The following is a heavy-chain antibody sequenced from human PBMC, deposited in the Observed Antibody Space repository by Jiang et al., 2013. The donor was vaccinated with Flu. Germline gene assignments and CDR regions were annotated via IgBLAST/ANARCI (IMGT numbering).Heavy chain of an antibody. Sequence: GLVKPSETLSLTCTVSGGSISSYCWSWIRQPPGKGLEWVGYIYYSGSTNYNPSLKSRVTISVDTSKNQFSLKLSSVTAADTAVYYCASSDTRTFYDFWSGYPGIAFDIWGQGTMVTVSS. V-gene: IGHV4-59*01. D-gene: IGHD3-3*01. J-gene: IGHJ3*02. CDR2: IYYSGST. CDR3: ASSDTRTFYDFWSGYPGIAFDI. CDR1: GGSISSYC.